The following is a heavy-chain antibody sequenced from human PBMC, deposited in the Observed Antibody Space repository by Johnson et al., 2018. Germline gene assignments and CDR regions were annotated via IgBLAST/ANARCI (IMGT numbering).Heavy chain of an antibody. D-gene: IGHD5-18*01. J-gene: IGHJ6*02. V-gene: IGHV3-21*01. Sequence: VQLVESGGGLVKPGGSLRLSCAASGFTFSSYSMNWVRQAPGKGLEWVSSISSSSSYIYYADSVKGRFTISRDNSKNTLYLQMNSLGAEETAVYYSARARSWGIQLYYYYYGMDVWGQGTTVTVSS. CDR2: ISSSSSYI. CDR1: GFTFSSYS. CDR3: ARARSWGIQLYYYYYGMDV.